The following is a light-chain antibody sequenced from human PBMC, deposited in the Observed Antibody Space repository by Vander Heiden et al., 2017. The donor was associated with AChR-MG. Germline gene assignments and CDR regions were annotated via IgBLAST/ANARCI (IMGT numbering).Light chain of an antibody. J-gene: IGLJ3*02. CDR1: SSDLGISDL. Sequence: QSDLTQPASISGSPGQSITISCTGTSSDLGISDLVSWYQYHPGKAPKLIIYQVIKRPAGISSRFSGSKSGNTAFLTISGLQPEDEADYYCYSYVGSHTVVFGGGTKLTVL. V-gene: IGLV2-23*02. CDR2: QVI. CDR3: YSYVGSHTVV.